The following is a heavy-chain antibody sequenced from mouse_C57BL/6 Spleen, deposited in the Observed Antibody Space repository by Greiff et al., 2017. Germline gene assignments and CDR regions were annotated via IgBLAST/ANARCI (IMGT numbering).Heavy chain of an antibody. Sequence: QVQLQQSGAELARPGASVKMSCKASGYTFTSYTMHWVKQRPGQGLEWIGYINPSSGYTKYNQKFKDKATLTADKSSSTAYMQLSSLTSEDSAVYYCACPYDGYWYFDVWGTGTTVTVSS. J-gene: IGHJ1*03. CDR1: GYTFTSYT. D-gene: IGHD2-3*01. CDR2: INPSSGYT. CDR3: ACPYDGYWYFDV. V-gene: IGHV1-4*01.